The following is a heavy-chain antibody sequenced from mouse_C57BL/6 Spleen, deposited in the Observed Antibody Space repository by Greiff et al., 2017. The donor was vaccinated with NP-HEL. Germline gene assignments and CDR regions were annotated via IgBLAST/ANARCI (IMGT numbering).Heavy chain of an antibody. CDR3: ARFDYSNYGSAMDY. Sequence: VQLKESGPELVKPGASVKISCKASGYSFTGYYMNWVKQSPEKSLEWIGEINPSTGGTTYNQKFKAKATLTVDKSSSTAYMQLKSLTSEDSAVYYCARFDYSNYGSAMDYWGQGTSVTVSS. CDR2: INPSTGGT. D-gene: IGHD2-5*01. J-gene: IGHJ4*01. V-gene: IGHV1-42*01. CDR1: GYSFTGYY.